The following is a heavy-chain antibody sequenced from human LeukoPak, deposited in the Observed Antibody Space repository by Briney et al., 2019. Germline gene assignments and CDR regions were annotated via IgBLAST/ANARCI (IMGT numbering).Heavy chain of an antibody. CDR2: IYTSGST. CDR1: GGSISSGSYY. J-gene: IGHJ4*02. Sequence: PSETLSLTCTASGGSISSGSYYWSWIRQPAGRGLEWIGRIYTSGSTNYNPSLKSRVTISVNTSKNQFSLKLSSVTAADTAVYYCARGGDDYYYDTSFDYWGQGTLVTVSS. D-gene: IGHD3-22*01. V-gene: IGHV4-61*02. CDR3: ARGGDDYYYDTSFDY.